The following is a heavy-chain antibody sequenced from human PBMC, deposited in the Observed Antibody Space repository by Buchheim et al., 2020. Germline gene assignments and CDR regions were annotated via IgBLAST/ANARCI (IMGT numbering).Heavy chain of an antibody. CDR1: GYTFTSYD. V-gene: IGHV1-8*01. Sequence: QVQLVQSGAEVKKPGASVKVSCKASGYTFTSYDINWVRQATGQGLEWMGWMNPNSGNTGYAQKFQGRVTMTRNTSISTAYMELSSLRSEDTAVYYCARGRHDILTCYYPKYYYYYGMEVWGQGTT. D-gene: IGHD3-9*01. J-gene: IGHJ6*02. CDR2: MNPNSGNT. CDR3: ARGRHDILTCYYPKYYYYYGMEV.